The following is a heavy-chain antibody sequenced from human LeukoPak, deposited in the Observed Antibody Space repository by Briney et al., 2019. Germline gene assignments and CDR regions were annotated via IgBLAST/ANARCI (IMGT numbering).Heavy chain of an antibody. CDR3: AGRPDTAIVPIFDY. V-gene: IGHV1-2*02. D-gene: IGHD5-18*01. CDR1: GYTFTGHY. Sequence: GASVKVSCKASGYTFTGHYLHWVRQAPGQGLEWMGWINPNSGGANYAQKFQGRVTMTGDTSISTAYMELSRLNSDDTAIYYCAGRPDTAIVPIFDYWGQGTLVTVSS. CDR2: INPNSGGA. J-gene: IGHJ4*02.